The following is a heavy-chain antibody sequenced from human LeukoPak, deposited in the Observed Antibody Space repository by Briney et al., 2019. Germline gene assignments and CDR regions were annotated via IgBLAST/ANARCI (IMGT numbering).Heavy chain of an antibody. Sequence: GGSLRLSCAASGFTFSSYAMSWVRQAPGNGLEWVSAISGSGGSTHYADSVKGRFTISRDNPKNNLYLQMNSLRAEDTAVYYCTKDRFVLLWFGEYNWFVPWGQGTLVTVSS. J-gene: IGHJ5*02. V-gene: IGHV3-23*01. D-gene: IGHD3-10*01. CDR3: TKDRFVLLWFGEYNWFVP. CDR2: ISGSGGST. CDR1: GFTFSSYA.